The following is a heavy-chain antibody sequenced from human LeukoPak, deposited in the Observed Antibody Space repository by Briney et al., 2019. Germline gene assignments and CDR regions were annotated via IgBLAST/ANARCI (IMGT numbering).Heavy chain of an antibody. J-gene: IGHJ6*03. CDR1: GGSFSGYY. CDR2: INHSGST. CDR3: AAAAGKYYYYYYMDV. Sequence: PSETLSLTCAVYGGSFSGYYWSWIRQPPGKGLEWIGEINHSGSTNYNPSLKSRVTISVDKSKNQFSLKLSSVTAADTAVYYCAAAAGKYYYYYYMDVWGKGTTVTVSS. V-gene: IGHV4-34*01. D-gene: IGHD6-13*01.